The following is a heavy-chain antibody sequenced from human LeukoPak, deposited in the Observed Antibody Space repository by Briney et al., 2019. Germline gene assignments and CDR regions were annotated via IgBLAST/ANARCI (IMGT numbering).Heavy chain of an antibody. CDR1: GFTFSRYA. J-gene: IGHJ4*02. Sequence: GGSLRLSCSASGFTFSRYAMHWVRQAPGKRLEYVSAISSNGGSTYYADSVKGRFTISRDNYKNTMYLQMSSLRAEDTAVYYCVKVNTSSWYADKNFDYRGQGTLVTVSS. CDR2: ISSNGGST. CDR3: VKVNTSSWYADKNFDY. D-gene: IGHD6-13*01. V-gene: IGHV3-64D*09.